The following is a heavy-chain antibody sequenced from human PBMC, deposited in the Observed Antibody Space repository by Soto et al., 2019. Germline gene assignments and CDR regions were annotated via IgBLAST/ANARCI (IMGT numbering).Heavy chain of an antibody. Sequence: GGSLRLSCAASGLTISSYAMSWVRQAPGKGLEWVSAISGSGGSTYYADSVKGRFTISRDNSKNTLYLQMNSLRAEDTAVYYCAKNTLYIRGVFHHWFDPGGQGTLVPFSS. D-gene: IGHD3-10*02. J-gene: IGHJ5*02. CDR1: GLTISSYA. CDR2: ISGSGGST. CDR3: AKNTLYIRGVFHHWFDP. V-gene: IGHV3-23*01.